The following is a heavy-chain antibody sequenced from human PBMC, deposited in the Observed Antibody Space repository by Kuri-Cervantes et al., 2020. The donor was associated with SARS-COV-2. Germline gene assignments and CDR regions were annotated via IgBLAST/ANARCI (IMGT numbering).Heavy chain of an antibody. CDR2: ISSSGSTI. CDR1: RFTFSDYY. J-gene: IGHJ4*02. D-gene: IGHD6-19*01. V-gene: IGHV3-11*04. CDR3: ARVDPPLIDSSGLTGIDY. Sequence: GESLKISCAASRFTFSDYYMSWIRQAPGKGLEWVSYISSSGSTIYYADSVKGRFTISRDNAKNSLYLQMNSLRAEDTAVYYCARVDPPLIDSSGLTGIDYWGQGTLVTVSS.